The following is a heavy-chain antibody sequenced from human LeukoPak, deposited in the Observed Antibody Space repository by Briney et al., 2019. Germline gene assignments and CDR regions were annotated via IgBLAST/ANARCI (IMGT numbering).Heavy chain of an antibody. J-gene: IGHJ3*02. CDR1: GGYISSSSYY. V-gene: IGHV4-39*01. Sequence: SETLSLTCTVSGGYISSSSYYWGWIRQPPGKGLEWIGSIYYSGSTYYNPSLKSRVTISVDTSKNQFSLKLSSVTAADTAVYYCARRYYDSSGFDAFDIWVQGTMVTVSS. CDR3: ARRYYDSSGFDAFDI. D-gene: IGHD3-22*01. CDR2: IYYSGST.